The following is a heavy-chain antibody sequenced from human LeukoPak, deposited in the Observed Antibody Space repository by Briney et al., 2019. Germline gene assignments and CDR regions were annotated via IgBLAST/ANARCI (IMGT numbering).Heavy chain of an antibody. Sequence: PSETLSLTCAVYVGSFSGYYWSWLRQPPGKGLEWLGEINHSGSTNYNSSLKSRVTISVDTSKNQFSLKLSSVTAADTAVYYCARGYYGSGSHCCHMDVWGKGTTITVS. J-gene: IGHJ6*03. D-gene: IGHD3-10*01. CDR1: VGSFSGYY. CDR3: ARGYYGSGSHCCHMDV. V-gene: IGHV4-34*01. CDR2: INHSGST.